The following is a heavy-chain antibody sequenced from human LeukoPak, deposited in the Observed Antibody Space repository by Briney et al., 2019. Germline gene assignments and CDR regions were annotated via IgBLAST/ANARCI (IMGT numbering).Heavy chain of an antibody. Sequence: QTLSLTSAIPGVSFSSKSAAWNWIRRSPSRGLEWLGTTYYRSKWNNDYAVSVTSRITIKPDTSKNQFSLQLSSVIPEDTAVYYCANFGAPNIGDYWGQGTLVTVSS. CDR1: GVSFSSKSAA. V-gene: IGHV6-1*01. D-gene: IGHD3-3*01. CDR3: ANFGAPNIGDY. J-gene: IGHJ4*02. CDR2: TYYRSKWNN.